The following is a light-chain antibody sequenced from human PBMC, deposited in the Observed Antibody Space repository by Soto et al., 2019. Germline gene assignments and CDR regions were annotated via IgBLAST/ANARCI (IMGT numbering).Light chain of an antibody. CDR2: GAS. J-gene: IGKJ3*01. CDR3: QQYDNLPQIRFT. Sequence: EIVLTQSPGTLSLSPGERATLSCRASQRISSSYLAWYQQRPGQAPRLLIYGASSRATGIPDRFSGSGSGTDFTLTISRLESEDFATYYCQQYDNLPQIRFTFGPGTKVDIK. V-gene: IGKV3-20*01. CDR1: QRISSSY.